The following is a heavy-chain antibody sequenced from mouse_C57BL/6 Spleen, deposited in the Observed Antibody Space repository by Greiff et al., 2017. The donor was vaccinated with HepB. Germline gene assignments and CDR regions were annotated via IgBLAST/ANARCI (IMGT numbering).Heavy chain of an antibody. D-gene: IGHD2-4*01. Sequence: EVQLQQSGAELVRPGASVKLSCTASGFNIKDYYMHWVKQSHGKSLEWIGDINPNNGGTSYNQKFKGKATLTVDKSSSTAYMELRSLTSEDSAVYYCARSNYDYDAYFDYWGQGTTLTVSS. V-gene: IGHV1-26*01. CDR2: INPNNGGT. CDR1: GFNIKDYY. J-gene: IGHJ2*01. CDR3: ARSNYDYDAYFDY.